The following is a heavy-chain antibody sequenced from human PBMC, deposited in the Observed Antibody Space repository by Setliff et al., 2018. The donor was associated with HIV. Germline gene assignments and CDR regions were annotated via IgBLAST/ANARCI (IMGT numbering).Heavy chain of an antibody. V-gene: IGHV3-7*01. CDR1: GFTFSSCW. J-gene: IGHJ6*02. CDR2: IKQDGSEK. CDR3: ARDFYSSTSGAVPD. D-gene: IGHD6-6*01. Sequence: GGSLRLSCAASGFTFSSCWVTWVRQGPGKGLEWVANIKQDGSEKYYVDSVKGRFTITRDNGKNSLYLQMNSLRAEDTAVYYCARDFYSSTSGAVPDWGQGTAVTVSS.